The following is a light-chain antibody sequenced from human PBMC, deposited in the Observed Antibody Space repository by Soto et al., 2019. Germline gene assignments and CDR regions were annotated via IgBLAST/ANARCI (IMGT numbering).Light chain of an antibody. CDR3: QHYKISPRYS. J-gene: IGKJ2*03. CDR1: ENINKW. CDR2: QAS. Sequence: DIPMTQSPSTLSASVGDRVTITCRASENINKWLAWYQQRPGTVPKLLIYQASNLESGVPARFSGSGSGTDFTLTISRLQPDDFATYYCQHYKISPRYSFGQGTKVEIK. V-gene: IGKV1-5*03.